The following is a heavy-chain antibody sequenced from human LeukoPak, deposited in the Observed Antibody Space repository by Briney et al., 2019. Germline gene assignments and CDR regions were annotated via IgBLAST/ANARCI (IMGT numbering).Heavy chain of an antibody. J-gene: IGHJ4*02. Sequence: PSETLSLTCTVSGDSISNSFYYWVWIRQPPGKGLEWIGSIYHSGTTYYKSSLKSRVTISVDTSRNQFSLRLTSVTAADTAVYYCARDWSPDYWGQGTLVTVSS. CDR1: GDSISNSFYY. V-gene: IGHV4-39*07. CDR3: ARDWSPDY. CDR2: IYHSGTT. D-gene: IGHD2-8*02.